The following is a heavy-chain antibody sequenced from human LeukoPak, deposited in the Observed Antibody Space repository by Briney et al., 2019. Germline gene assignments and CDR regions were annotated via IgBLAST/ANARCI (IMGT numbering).Heavy chain of an antibody. CDR3: ASVEAHYYYYMDV. V-gene: IGHV4-59*01. CDR2: IYYSGST. J-gene: IGHJ6*03. CDR1: GGSISSYY. Sequence: SETLSLTCTVSGGSISSYYWSWIRQPPGKGLEWIGYIYYSGSTNYNPSLKSRVTISVDTSKNQFSLKLSSVTAADTAVYDCASVEAHYYYYMDVWGKGTTVTVSS.